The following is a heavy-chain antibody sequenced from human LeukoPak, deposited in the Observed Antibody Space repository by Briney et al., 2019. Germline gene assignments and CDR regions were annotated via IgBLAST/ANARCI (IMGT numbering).Heavy chain of an antibody. CDR1: GGSISSYY. CDR2: IYYSWST. D-gene: IGHD3-3*02. V-gene: IGHV4-59*01. CDR3: ARAGWHFWSGYYTGNWFDP. J-gene: IGHJ5*02. Sequence: SETLALTCTVSGGSISSYYWIWIRQPPGKGLEWIGYIYYSWSTNYNPSLKSRVTISVDTSKNQFSLKLSSVTAADTAVYYCARAGWHFWSGYYTGNWFDPWGQGTLVTVSS.